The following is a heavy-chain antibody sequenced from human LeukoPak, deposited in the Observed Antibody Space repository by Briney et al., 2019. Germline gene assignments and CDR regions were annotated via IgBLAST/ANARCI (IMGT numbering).Heavy chain of an antibody. CDR2: ISSNGGST. J-gene: IGHJ3*02. V-gene: IGHV3-64D*09. Sequence: GGSLRLSCSASGCTFSSYAMHWVRQAPGKGLEYVSVISSNGGSTYYADSVKGRFTISRDNSKNTLYLQMSSLRAEDMAVYYCVKTLISVAGTGAFDIWGQGTMVTVSS. D-gene: IGHD6-19*01. CDR3: VKTLISVAGTGAFDI. CDR1: GCTFSSYA.